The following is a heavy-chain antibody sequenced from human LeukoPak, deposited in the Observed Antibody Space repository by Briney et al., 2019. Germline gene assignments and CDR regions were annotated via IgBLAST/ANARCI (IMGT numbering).Heavy chain of an antibody. CDR3: ASGYYYDSSGYRTEYYFDY. CDR2: ISGSGDST. J-gene: IGHJ4*02. Sequence: GGSLRLSCAASGFTFSSYAMSWVRQAPGKGLEWVSVISGSGDSTYYADSVKGRFTISRDNSKNTLCLQTNSLRAEDTAVYYCASGYYYDSSGYRTEYYFDYWGQGTLVTVSS. CDR1: GFTFSSYA. D-gene: IGHD3-22*01. V-gene: IGHV3-23*01.